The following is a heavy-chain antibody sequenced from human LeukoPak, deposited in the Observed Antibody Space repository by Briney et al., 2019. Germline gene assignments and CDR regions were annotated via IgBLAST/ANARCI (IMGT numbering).Heavy chain of an antibody. CDR3: AKGDGYNQHTFDY. CDR1: GFTFSSYG. D-gene: IGHD5-24*01. CDR2: IRYDGSNK. V-gene: IGHV3-30*02. Sequence: GGSLRLSCAASGFTFSSYGMHWVRQAPGKGLEWVAFIRYDGSNKYYADSVKGRFTISRDNSKNTLYLQMNSLRAEDTAVYYCAKGDGYNQHTFDYWGQGTLDTVSS. J-gene: IGHJ4*02.